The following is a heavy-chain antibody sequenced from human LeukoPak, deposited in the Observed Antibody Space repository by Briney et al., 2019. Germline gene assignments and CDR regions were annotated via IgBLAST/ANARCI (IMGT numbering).Heavy chain of an antibody. CDR2: IYHSGST. D-gene: IGHD6-13*01. CDR1: GYSISSGYY. CDR3: ARGSRIAAAGAFDY. Sequence: SETLSLTCTVSGYSISSGYYWGWIRQPPGKGLEWIGSIYHSGSTYYNQSLKSRVTISVDTSKNQFSLKLSSVTAADTVVYYCARGSRIAAAGAFDYWGQGTLVTVSS. V-gene: IGHV4-38-2*02. J-gene: IGHJ4*02.